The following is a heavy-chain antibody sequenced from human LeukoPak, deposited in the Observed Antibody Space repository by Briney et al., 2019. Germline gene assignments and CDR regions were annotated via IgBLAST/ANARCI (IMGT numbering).Heavy chain of an antibody. CDR2: ISAYNGNT. CDR3: ARREYYDSSGWREIDY. CDR1: GYTFTSYG. J-gene: IGHJ4*02. D-gene: IGHD3-22*01. Sequence: ASVKVSCKASGYTFTSYGISWVRQAPGQGLEWMGWISAYNGNTNYAQKLQGRVTMTTDTSTSTAYMELRSLRSDDTAVYYCARREYYDSSGWREIDYWGQGTLVTVSS. V-gene: IGHV1-18*01.